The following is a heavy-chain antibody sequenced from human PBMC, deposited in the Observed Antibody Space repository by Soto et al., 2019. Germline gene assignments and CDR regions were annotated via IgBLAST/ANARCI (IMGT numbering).Heavy chain of an antibody. CDR1: GGPFTSYA. V-gene: IGHV1-69*01. CDR3: ARVTSMVRGVIDNWFDP. CDR2: IIPMYGPA. D-gene: IGHD3-10*01. J-gene: IGHJ5*02. Sequence: QVPLVQSGAEVKKPGSSVPASCKASGGPFTSYAIHWGRQPPEQGLEWMGGIIPMYGPAKYAQRFQGRVTITADESTTTVYMELTSLTSQDTAVYYCARVTSMVRGVIDNWFDPWGHGTLVTVSS.